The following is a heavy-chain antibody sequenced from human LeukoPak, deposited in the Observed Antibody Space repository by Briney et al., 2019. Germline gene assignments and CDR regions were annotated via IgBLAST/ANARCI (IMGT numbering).Heavy chain of an antibody. Sequence: PSETLSLTCAVSGGSISSSNWWSWIRQPPGKGLEWIGEIYHSGSTNYNPSLKSRVTISVDKSKTQFSLKLSSVTAADTAVYYCARDSGYYYDSSGYSGAFDIWGQGTMVTVSS. V-gene: IGHV4-4*02. CDR3: ARDSGYYYDSSGYSGAFDI. J-gene: IGHJ3*02. CDR1: GGSISSSNW. CDR2: IYHSGST. D-gene: IGHD3-22*01.